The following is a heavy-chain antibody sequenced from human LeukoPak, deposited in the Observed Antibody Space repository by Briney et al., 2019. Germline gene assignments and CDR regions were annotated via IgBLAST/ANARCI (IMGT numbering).Heavy chain of an antibody. CDR3: ARGSVGQQQLDWFDP. V-gene: IGHV4-34*01. Sequence: KPSETLSLTCAVYGGSFSGYYWSWIRQPPGKGLEWIGEINHSESTNYNPSLKSRVTISVDTSKNQFSLKLSSVTAADTAVYYCARGSVGQQQLDWFDPWGQGTLVTVSS. CDR1: GGSFSGYY. J-gene: IGHJ5*02. CDR2: INHSEST. D-gene: IGHD6-13*01.